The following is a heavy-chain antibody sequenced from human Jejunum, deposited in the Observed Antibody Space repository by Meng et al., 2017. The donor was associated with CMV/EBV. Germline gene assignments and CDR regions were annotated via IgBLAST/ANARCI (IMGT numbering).Heavy chain of an antibody. CDR3: AREERLALPDYYGMDV. V-gene: IGHV3-74*01. CDR1: TFSSYW. D-gene: IGHD3-3*02. J-gene: IGHJ6*02. Sequence: TFSSYWMDWVRQVPGKGLVFVSRINGDGSTTTYVDSVKGRFTISRDNAKNTVNLEMNSLRAEDTAVYYCAREERLALPDYYGMDVWGQGTTVTVSS. CDR2: INGDGSTT.